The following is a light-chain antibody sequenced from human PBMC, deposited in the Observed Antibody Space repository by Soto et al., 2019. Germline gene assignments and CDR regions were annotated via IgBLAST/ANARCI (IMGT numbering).Light chain of an antibody. CDR3: RQYDNWPHT. V-gene: IGKV3-15*01. CDR1: QNLSRN. Sequence: EMVMTQSPATLSVSPGERATLSCRASQNLSRNLAWYQQQPGQAPRLLIYGASTRATGIPARFSGSGSGTDFTLPISSLQSEDFAVSYCRQYDNWPHTFGQGTKLEIK. CDR2: GAS. J-gene: IGKJ2*01.